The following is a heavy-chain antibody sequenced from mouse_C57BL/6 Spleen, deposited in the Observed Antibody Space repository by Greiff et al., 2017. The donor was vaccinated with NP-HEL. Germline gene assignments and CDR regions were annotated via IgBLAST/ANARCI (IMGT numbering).Heavy chain of an antibody. CDR3: ARGGTTASYAMDY. CDR1: GYTFTNYW. D-gene: IGHD1-1*01. V-gene: IGHV1-63*01. CDR2: IYPGGGYT. J-gene: IGHJ4*01. Sequence: VQLQQSGAELVRPGTSVKMSCKASGYTFTNYWIGWAKQRPGHGLEWIGDIYPGGGYTNYNEKFKGKATLTADKSSSTAYMQFSSLTSEYSAIYYYARGGTTASYAMDYWGQGTSVTVSS.